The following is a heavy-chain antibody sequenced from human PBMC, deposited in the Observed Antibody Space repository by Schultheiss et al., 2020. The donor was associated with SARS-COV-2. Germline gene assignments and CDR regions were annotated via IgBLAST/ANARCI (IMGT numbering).Heavy chain of an antibody. CDR1: GGSISSYY. CDR2: IYYSGST. V-gene: IGHV4-59*05. J-gene: IGHJ4*02. D-gene: IGHD4-17*01. CDR3: ARTRYGTVTSFDY. Sequence: SETLSLTCTVSGGSISSYYWSWIRQPAGKGLEWIGRIYYSGSTYYNPSLKSRVTISVDTSKYQFSLRLSSVTAADTAVYYCARTRYGTVTSFDYWGQGTLVTVSS.